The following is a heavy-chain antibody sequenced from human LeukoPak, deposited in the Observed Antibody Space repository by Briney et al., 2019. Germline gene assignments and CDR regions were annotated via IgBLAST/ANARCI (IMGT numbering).Heavy chain of an antibody. CDR3: ARGLSHYDFWSGYYTGDAFDI. J-gene: IGHJ3*02. D-gene: IGHD3-3*01. CDR2: INPNSGGT. Sequence: ASVKVSCKASGYTFTGYYMHWVRQAPGQGLEWMGWINPNSGGTNYAQKFQGRVTMTRDTSISTAYMELSRLRSDDTAVYYCARGLSHYDFWSGYYTGDAFDIWGQGTMVTVSS. V-gene: IGHV1-2*02. CDR1: GYTFTGYY.